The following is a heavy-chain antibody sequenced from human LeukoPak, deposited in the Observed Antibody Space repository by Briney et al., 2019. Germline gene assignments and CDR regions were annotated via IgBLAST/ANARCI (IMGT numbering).Heavy chain of an antibody. Sequence: TETLSLTCIVSGGSISSYYWTWIRQPPGKGLEWIGNIYNGGSTNYNPSLKSRVTISADTSKNQFSLKVSSVTAADTAVYYCARDRGSSGNDYYFDYWGQGTLVTVSS. CDR3: ARDRGSSGNDYYFDY. CDR2: IYNGGST. V-gene: IGHV4-59*01. CDR1: GGSISSYY. D-gene: IGHD6-25*01. J-gene: IGHJ4*02.